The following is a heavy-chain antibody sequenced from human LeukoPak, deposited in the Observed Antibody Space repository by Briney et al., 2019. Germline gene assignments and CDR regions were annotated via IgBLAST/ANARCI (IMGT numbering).Heavy chain of an antibody. CDR1: GYTFTGYY. CDR2: INPNSGGT. Sequence: GASVNVSCKASGYTFTGYYMHWVRQAPGQGLEWMGLINPNSGGTNYAQKFQGRVTMTRDTSISTAYMELTRLRSDDTAVYYCARDKEENYDSSGYVLGPRDWFDPWGQGTLVTVSS. CDR3: ARDKEENYDSSGYVLGPRDWFDP. D-gene: IGHD3-22*01. V-gene: IGHV1-2*02. J-gene: IGHJ5*02.